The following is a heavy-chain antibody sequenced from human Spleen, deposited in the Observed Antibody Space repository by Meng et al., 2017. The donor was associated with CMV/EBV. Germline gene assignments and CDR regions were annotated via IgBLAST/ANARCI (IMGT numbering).Heavy chain of an antibody. J-gene: IGHJ6*02. V-gene: IGHV1-46*01. CDR2: INPSGGST. D-gene: IGHD2-8*01. CDR3: AWGYCTNGVCPYYYYGMAV. Sequence: ASVKVSCKASGYTFTSYYMHWVRQAPAQGLEWMGIINPSGGSTSYAQKFQGRVTMTRDTSTSTVYMELSSLRSEDTAVYYCAWGYCTNGVCPYYYYGMAVWGQGTTVTVSS. CDR1: GYTFTSYY.